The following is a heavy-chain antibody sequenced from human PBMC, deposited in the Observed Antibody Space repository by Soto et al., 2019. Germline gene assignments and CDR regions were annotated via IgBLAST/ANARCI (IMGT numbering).Heavy chain of an antibody. Sequence: EVQLLESGGGLVQPGGSLRLSCAASGFTFSSYAMSWVRQAPGKGLVWVSAISGSGGSTYYADSVKGRFTISRDNSKNTLYLQMNSLRAEDTAVYYCAYVSDSSGWYWFDLWGQGTLVTVSS. CDR2: ISGSGGST. D-gene: IGHD6-19*01. CDR1: GFTFSSYA. V-gene: IGHV3-23*01. CDR3: AYVSDSSGWYWFDL. J-gene: IGHJ5*02.